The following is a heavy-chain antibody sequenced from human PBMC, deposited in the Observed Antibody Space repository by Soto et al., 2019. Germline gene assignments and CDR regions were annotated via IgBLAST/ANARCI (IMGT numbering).Heavy chain of an antibody. CDR1: GFTFSTYT. CDR2: ISSGSSTI. Sequence: DVQLVESGGGLVQPGGSLRLSCAASGFTFSTYTMNWVRQAPGKGLEWVSYISSGSSTIHYADSVRGRFTISRDNAKNSLYLHMNSLRDADTAVYYCARGHSSGYNWFDPWGQGTLVTVSS. J-gene: IGHJ5*02. CDR3: ARGHSSGYNWFDP. D-gene: IGHD6-19*01. V-gene: IGHV3-48*02.